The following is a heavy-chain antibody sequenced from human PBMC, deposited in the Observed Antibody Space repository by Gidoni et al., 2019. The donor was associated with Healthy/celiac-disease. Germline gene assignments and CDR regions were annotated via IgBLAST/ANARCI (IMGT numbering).Heavy chain of an antibody. V-gene: IGHV4-39*01. CDR1: GGSISSRSDY. CDR2: ISYSGST. J-gene: IGHJ2*01. Sequence: QLQLQESGPGLVKPSETLSLTCTVSGGSISSRSDYWGWIRPPPGKGLEWIGSISYSGSTYYNPSLKSRVTISVDTSKNQFSLKLSSVTAAATAVYYCARVLAPYGDYEDWYFDLWGRGTLVTVSS. CDR3: ARVLAPYGDYEDWYFDL. D-gene: IGHD4-17*01.